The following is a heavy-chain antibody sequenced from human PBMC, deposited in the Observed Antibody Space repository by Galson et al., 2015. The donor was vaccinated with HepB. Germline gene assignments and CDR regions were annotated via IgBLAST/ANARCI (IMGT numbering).Heavy chain of an antibody. CDR3: ARRYYYGSGIPGGLDV. V-gene: IGHV4-39*01. D-gene: IGHD3-10*01. J-gene: IGHJ6*02. CDR1: GGSISSGGYY. CDR2: IYHSGST. Sequence: TLSLTCTVSGGSISSGGYYWGWIRQPPGKGLEWIGSIYHSGSTSYNPSLKSRVTISVDTSRNQFSLKLSSVTAADTAVYYCARRYYYGSGIPGGLDVWGQGTTGTVSS.